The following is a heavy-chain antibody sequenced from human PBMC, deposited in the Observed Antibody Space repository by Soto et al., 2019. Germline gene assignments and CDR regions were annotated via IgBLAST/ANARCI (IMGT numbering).Heavy chain of an antibody. D-gene: IGHD6-19*01. V-gene: IGHV3-23*01. Sequence: EVQLLESGGGLVQPGGSLRLSCAASGFTFSTYAMSWVRQAPGKGLEWVATIRGSGGNTHYADSVKGRFTTSRDNSENTVYLQMNSLRAEDTAVYYCARVNAQIISSGWYGGDDIWGHWTMVTVSS. J-gene: IGHJ3*02. CDR2: IRGSGGNT. CDR3: ARVNAQIISSGWYGGDDI. CDR1: GFTFSTYA.